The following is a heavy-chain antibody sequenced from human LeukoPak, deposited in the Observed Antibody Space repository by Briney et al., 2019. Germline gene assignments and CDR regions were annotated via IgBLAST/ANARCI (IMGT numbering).Heavy chain of an antibody. Sequence: GGSLRLSCAASGFTFSSYGMHWVRQAPGKGLEWVAVISYDGSNKYYADSVKGRFTTSRDNSKNTLYLQMNSLRAEDTAVYYCAKARWGIAARHYMDVWGKGTTVTVSS. CDR3: AKARWGIAARHYMDV. CDR2: ISYDGSNK. V-gene: IGHV3-30*18. CDR1: GFTFSSYG. J-gene: IGHJ6*03. D-gene: IGHD6-6*01.